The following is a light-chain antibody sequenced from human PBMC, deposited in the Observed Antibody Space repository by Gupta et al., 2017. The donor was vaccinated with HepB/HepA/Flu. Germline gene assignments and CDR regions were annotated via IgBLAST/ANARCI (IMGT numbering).Light chain of an antibody. CDR1: SSNIGSNY. V-gene: IGLV1-47*01. Sequence: QSVLTQPPSASGTPGQRVTIFCSGSSSNIGSNYVYWYQQLPGMAPKLLIDRNNQRPSGVPARFSGSKSGTSASLAISGLRSEDEADYYCAAWDDSVRGVVFAGGTKLTVL. CDR2: RNN. J-gene: IGLJ2*01. CDR3: AAWDDSVRGVV.